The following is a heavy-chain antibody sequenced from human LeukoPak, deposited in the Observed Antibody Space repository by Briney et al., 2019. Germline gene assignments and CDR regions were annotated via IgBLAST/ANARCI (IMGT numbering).Heavy chain of an antibody. J-gene: IGHJ4*02. D-gene: IGHD6-13*01. CDR1: GFTVSTNY. V-gene: IGHV3-66*01. Sequence: QAGGSLRLSCAASGFTVSTNYMSWVRQAPGTGLEWVSVIYSGGSTYYADSVKGRFTISRDNSKNTLYLQMNSLRAEDTAVYYCARASIAAAGYYFDYWGQGTLVTVSS. CDR2: IYSGGST. CDR3: ARASIAAAGYYFDY.